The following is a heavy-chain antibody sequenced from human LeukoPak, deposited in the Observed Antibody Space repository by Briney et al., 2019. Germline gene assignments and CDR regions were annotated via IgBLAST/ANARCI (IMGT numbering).Heavy chain of an antibody. CDR1: GFTFPNAW. J-gene: IGHJ4*02. V-gene: IGHV3-15*01. CDR2: IKSKGNGGTI. D-gene: IGHD3-10*01. Sequence: SGGSLRLSCAASGFTFPNAWVNWVRQAPGKGLEWVGHIKSKGNGGTIDYAAPVKGRFTISGDDSKNTVYLQMSSLEIEDTAVYFCTTDPGTGVRGYWGQGTLVTVSS. CDR3: TTDPGTGVRGY.